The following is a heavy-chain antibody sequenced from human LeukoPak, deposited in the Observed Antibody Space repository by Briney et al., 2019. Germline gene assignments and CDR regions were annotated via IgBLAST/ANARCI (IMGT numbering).Heavy chain of an antibody. J-gene: IGHJ5*02. CDR2: INPNSGGT. D-gene: IGHD3-10*01. V-gene: IGHV1-2*02. CDR3: ARDGGTMVRGVYNWFDP. Sequence: ASVKVSCKASGYTFTGYYMHWVRQAPGQGLEWMGWINPNSGGTNYAQKFQGRVTMTRDTSISTAYMELSRLRSDDTAVYHCARDGGTMVRGVYNWFDPWGQGTLVTVSS. CDR1: GYTFTGYY.